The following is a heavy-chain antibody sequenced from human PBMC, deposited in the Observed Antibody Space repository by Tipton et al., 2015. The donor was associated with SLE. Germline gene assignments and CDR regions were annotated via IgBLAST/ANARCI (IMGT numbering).Heavy chain of an antibody. D-gene: IGHD6-19*01. CDR3: AREEGQWDAFDI. V-gene: IGHV4-59*01. Sequence: TLSLTCTVSGGSISSYYWSWIRQPPGKGLEWIGYIYYSGSTNYNPSLKSRVTISVDTSKNQFSLKLSSVTAADTAVYYCAREEGQWDAFDIWGRGTLVTVSS. CDR2: IYYSGST. J-gene: IGHJ3*02. CDR1: GGSISSYY.